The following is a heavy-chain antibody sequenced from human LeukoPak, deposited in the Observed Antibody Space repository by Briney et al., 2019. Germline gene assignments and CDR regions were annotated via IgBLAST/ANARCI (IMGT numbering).Heavy chain of an antibody. J-gene: IGHJ6*04. CDR2: ISSSSYI. V-gene: IGHV3-21*01. CDR3: AELGITMIGGV. CDR1: GFTFSSYS. D-gene: IGHD3-10*02. Sequence: GGSLRLSCAASGFTFSSYSLNWVRQAPGKGLEWVSSISSSSYIYYADSVKGRFTISRDNAKNSLYLQMNSLRAEDTAVYYCAELGITMIGGVWGKGTTVTISS.